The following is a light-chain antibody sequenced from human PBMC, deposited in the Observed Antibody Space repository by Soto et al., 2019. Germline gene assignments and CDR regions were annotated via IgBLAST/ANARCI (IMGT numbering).Light chain of an antibody. CDR1: QSVGSN. CDR3: QQYNNWPTWT. V-gene: IGKV3-15*01. Sequence: EIVMTQSPATLSASPGERVALSCRARQSVGSNLAWYQQKPGQAPRLLIYGASTRATGIPARFSGSGSETEFTLTISSLQAEDSAVYFCQQYNNWPTWTFGQGTKVDI. CDR2: GAS. J-gene: IGKJ1*01.